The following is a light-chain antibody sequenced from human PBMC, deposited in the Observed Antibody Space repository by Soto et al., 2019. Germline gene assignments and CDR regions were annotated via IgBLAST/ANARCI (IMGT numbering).Light chain of an antibody. Sequence: EIVMTQSPATLSVSPGERATLSCRASQSVSSNLAWYQQKPGQAPRLLIYGASTRATGIPARFSGSGSGTEFTFTITTLKSEDFAVYYCQQYYNWPRTFGQGTKVEIK. CDR2: GAS. CDR3: QQYYNWPRT. CDR1: QSVSSN. J-gene: IGKJ1*01. V-gene: IGKV3-15*01.